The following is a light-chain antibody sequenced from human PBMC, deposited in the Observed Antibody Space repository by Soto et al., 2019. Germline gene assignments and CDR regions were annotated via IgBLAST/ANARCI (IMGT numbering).Light chain of an antibody. CDR3: SSYTSSSTLV. Sequence: QSALTQPASVSGSPGQSITISCTGTSSDVGGYNSVSWYQHHPGKAPKLMIYEINNRPSGVSNRFSGSKSGNTASLTISGLQAEDEADYYCSSYTSSSTLVFGGGTKLTVL. V-gene: IGLV2-14*01. CDR2: EIN. CDR1: SSDVGGYNS. J-gene: IGLJ2*01.